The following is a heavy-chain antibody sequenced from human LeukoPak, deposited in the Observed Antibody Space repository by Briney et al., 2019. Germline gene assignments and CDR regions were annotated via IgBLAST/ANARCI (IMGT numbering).Heavy chain of an antibody. D-gene: IGHD5-18*01. J-gene: IGHJ4*02. CDR1: GFTLSSYA. CDR3: AKDRGYGYGYPYYFDY. CDR2: ISGSGGST. V-gene: IGHV3-23*01. Sequence: GGSLRLSCAASGFTLSSYAMSWVRQAPGKGLEWVSAISGSGGSTYYADSVKGRFTISRDNSMNTLYLQMNSLRAEDTAVYYCAKDRGYGYGYPYYFDYWGQGTLVTVSS.